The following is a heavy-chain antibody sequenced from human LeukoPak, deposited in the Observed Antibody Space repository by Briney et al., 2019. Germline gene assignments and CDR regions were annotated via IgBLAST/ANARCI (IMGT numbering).Heavy chain of an antibody. V-gene: IGHV1-46*01. CDR3: ARDRQGGGDLEDAFDI. CDR2: INPSGGST. Sequence: ASVKVSCKASGYTFTSYYMHWVRQAPGQGLGWMGIINPSGGSTSYAQKFQGRVTMTRDTSTSTVYMELSSLRSEDTAVYYCARDRQGGGDLEDAFDIWGQGTMVTVSS. D-gene: IGHD2-21*02. J-gene: IGHJ3*02. CDR1: GYTFTSYY.